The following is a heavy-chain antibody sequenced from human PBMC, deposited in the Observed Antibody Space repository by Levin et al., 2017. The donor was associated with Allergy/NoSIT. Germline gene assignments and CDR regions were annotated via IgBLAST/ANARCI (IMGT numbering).Heavy chain of an antibody. Sequence: SETLSLTCTVSGGSISTFFWSWIRQPPGKGLEWVGYIYYSGNTNSNPSLKSRVTRSVDTSKNQFSLKMPSVTAAATALYYCARFTDDYVCGTYRFFDYWGPRTLVTVSS. CDR1: GGSISTFF. CDR2: IYYSGNT. V-gene: IGHV4-59*01. CDR3: ARFTDDYVCGTYRFFDY. D-gene: IGHD3-16*02. J-gene: IGHJ4*02.